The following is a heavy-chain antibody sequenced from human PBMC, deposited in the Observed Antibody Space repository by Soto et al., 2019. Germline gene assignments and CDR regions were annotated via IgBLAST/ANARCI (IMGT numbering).Heavy chain of an antibody. D-gene: IGHD2-21*01. CDR3: ARTRAATDSLYWFDP. CDR1: GGTFSSYP. J-gene: IGHJ5*02. Sequence: QVQLVQSGAEVKKPGSSVKVSCKASGGTFSSYPISWVRQAPGQGLEWMGRIIPILNIANYAQKFQGRVTLTADKSTNTAYMELSSLRSDYTAVYFCARTRAATDSLYWFDPWGQGTLVTVSS. CDR2: IIPILNIA. V-gene: IGHV1-69*02.